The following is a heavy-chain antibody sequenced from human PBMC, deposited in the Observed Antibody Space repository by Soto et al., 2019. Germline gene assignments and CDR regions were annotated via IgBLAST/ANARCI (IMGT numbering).Heavy chain of an antibody. CDR2: ICAYNCNT. D-gene: IGHD6-19*01. CDR3: ARDSAVADPLDYAFDI. Sequence: GASGKVSCKASGYTFTNNGISWGRQAPGQMFDCIGWICAYNCNTNYAQKLQGRVTMTSDTSTCTAYMELRSLRSDDSALFYFARDSAVADPLDYAFDIWGQGTMVTVSS. V-gene: IGHV1-18*01. J-gene: IGHJ3*02. CDR1: GYTFTNNG.